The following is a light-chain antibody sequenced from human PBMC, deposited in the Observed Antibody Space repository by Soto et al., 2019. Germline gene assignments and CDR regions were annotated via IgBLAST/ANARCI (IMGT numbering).Light chain of an antibody. CDR3: QQYGSSPWIT. CDR1: QSVSSSY. V-gene: IGKV3-20*01. CDR2: GAS. Sequence: EIVLTQSPGTLSLSPGERATLSCRASQSVSSSYLAWYQQKPGQAPRLLIYGASSRATGIPDRFSGSGSGTVFTLTISRLEPEDFAVYYCQQYGSSPWITFGQGTRLEIK. J-gene: IGKJ5*01.